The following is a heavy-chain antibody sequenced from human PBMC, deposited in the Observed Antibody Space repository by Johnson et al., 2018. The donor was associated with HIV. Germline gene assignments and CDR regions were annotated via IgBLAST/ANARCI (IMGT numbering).Heavy chain of an antibody. V-gene: IGHV3-30*02. D-gene: IGHD6-19*01. J-gene: IGHJ3*02. CDR3: AKEPLHSSLSLIGLFVFDI. CDR2: IWYDGSNR. CDR1: GFTFRHAW. Sequence: QVQLVESGGGLVKPGGSLRLSCTASGFTFRHAWMSWVRQAPGKGLEWVAVIWYDGSNRYYADSVKGRFTISRDNSKNTLYLQMDSLRAEDTAVYYCAKEPLHSSLSLIGLFVFDIRGQGTMVTVSS.